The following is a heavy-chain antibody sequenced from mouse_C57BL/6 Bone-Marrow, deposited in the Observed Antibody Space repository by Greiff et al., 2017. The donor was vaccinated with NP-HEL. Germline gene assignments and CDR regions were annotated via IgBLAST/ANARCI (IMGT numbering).Heavy chain of an antibody. CDR3: TTSYAMDY. CDR2: IDPENGDT. V-gene: IGHV14-4*01. J-gene: IGHJ4*01. Sequence: EVQGVESGAELVRPGASVKLSCTASGFNIKDDYMHWVKQRPEQGLEWIGWIDPENGDTEYASKFQGKATITADTSSNTAYLQLSSLTSEDTAVYYCTTSYAMDYWGQGTSVTVSS. CDR1: GFNIKDDY.